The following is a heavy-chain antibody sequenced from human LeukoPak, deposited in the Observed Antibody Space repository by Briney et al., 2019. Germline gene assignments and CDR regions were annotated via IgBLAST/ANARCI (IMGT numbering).Heavy chain of an antibody. D-gene: IGHD5-12*01. CDR3: ARYRGLGGGYYFDY. Sequence: GGSLRLSCAVSGFTFSNHWMGWVRQAPGKGLEWVANIKEDGSEKYYVDSVKGRFTNSRDNAKNSLYLQMNSLRAEDTAVYYCARYRGLGGGYYFDYWGQGTLVTVSS. CDR1: GFTFSNHW. CDR2: IKEDGSEK. V-gene: IGHV3-7*04. J-gene: IGHJ4*02.